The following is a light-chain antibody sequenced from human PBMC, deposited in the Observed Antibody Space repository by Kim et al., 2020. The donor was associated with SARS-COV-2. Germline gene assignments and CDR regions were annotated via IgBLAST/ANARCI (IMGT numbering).Light chain of an antibody. CDR1: QSVSRSY. V-gene: IGKV3-20*01. J-gene: IGKJ5*01. CDR3: QQYGSSPVT. Sequence: EVLLTQSPDTLSLSPGERATLSCRASQSVSRSYLAWYQHKPGQAPRLLIYATISRATAVPDRFTGSGSGTDFTLAIDRLEPEDFAVYYCQQYGSSPVTFGQGTRLEIK. CDR2: ATI.